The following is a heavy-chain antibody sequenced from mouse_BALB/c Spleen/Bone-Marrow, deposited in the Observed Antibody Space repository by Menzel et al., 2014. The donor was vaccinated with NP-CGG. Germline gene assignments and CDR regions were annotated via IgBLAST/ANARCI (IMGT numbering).Heavy chain of an antibody. Sequence: VKVVESGPGLVAPSQSLSITCTVSGFSLTSYGVHWVRQPPGKGLEWLGVIWAGGSTNYNSALMSRLSISKDNSKGHVFLKMNSLQTDDTAMYYCAREATMIAWFAYWGQGTLVTVSA. V-gene: IGHV2-9*02. CDR1: GFSLTSYG. D-gene: IGHD2-4*01. CDR2: IWAGGST. CDR3: AREATMIAWFAY. J-gene: IGHJ3*01.